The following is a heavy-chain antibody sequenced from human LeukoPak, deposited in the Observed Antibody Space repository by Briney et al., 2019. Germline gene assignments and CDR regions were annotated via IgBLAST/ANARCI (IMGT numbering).Heavy chain of an antibody. D-gene: IGHD3-10*01. CDR1: GYTFTSYG. J-gene: IGHJ4*02. CDR2: INPSGGST. CDR3: ARDGSIKHGSGSYKEDYFDY. V-gene: IGHV1-46*01. Sequence: GASVKVSCKASGYTFTSYGISWVRQTPGQGLEWMGIINPSGGSTSYAQKFQGRVTMTRDMSTSTVYMELSSLRSEDTAVYYCARDGSIKHGSGSYKEDYFDYWGQGTLVTVSS.